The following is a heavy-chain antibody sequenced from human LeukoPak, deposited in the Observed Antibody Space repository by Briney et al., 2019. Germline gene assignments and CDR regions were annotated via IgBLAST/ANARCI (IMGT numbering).Heavy chain of an antibody. CDR3: AKDQHLYTMIVLDY. Sequence: GGSLRLSCAASRFTFSNFAMHWVRQAPGKGLEWVAVISYDGSNKYYADSVKGRFTISRDNTKNTLYLQVNGLRAEDTAVYYCAKDQHLYTMIVLDYWGQGTLVSVSS. V-gene: IGHV3-30*18. CDR2: ISYDGSNK. CDR1: RFTFSNFA. D-gene: IGHD3-22*01. J-gene: IGHJ4*02.